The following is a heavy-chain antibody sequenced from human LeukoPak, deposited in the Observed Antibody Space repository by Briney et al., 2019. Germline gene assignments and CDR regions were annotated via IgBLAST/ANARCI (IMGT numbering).Heavy chain of an antibody. CDR1: GFTFSSYA. D-gene: IGHD6-13*01. Sequence: PGGSLRLSCAASGFTFSSYAMSWVRQAPGKGLEWVSALSGSGGSTFYADSVKGRFTISRDNSKDTLYLQMDSLRAEDTAQYYCAKVNPVYSSNFNYWGQGTLVTVSS. CDR3: AKVNPVYSSNFNY. CDR2: LSGSGGST. V-gene: IGHV3-23*01. J-gene: IGHJ4*02.